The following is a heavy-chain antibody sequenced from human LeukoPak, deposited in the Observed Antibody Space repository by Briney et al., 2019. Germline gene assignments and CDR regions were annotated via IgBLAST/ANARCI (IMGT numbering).Heavy chain of an antibody. CDR3: AKGQRFYGEYYFDY. Sequence: GGSLRLSCAASGFTVSSNYMSWVRQAPGKGLEWVSVIYSGGSTYYADSVKGRFTISRDNSKNTLYLQMNSLRAEDTAVYYCAKGQRFYGEYYFDYWGQGTLVTVSS. CDR2: IYSGGST. CDR1: GFTVSSNY. D-gene: IGHD4-17*01. V-gene: IGHV3-53*01. J-gene: IGHJ4*02.